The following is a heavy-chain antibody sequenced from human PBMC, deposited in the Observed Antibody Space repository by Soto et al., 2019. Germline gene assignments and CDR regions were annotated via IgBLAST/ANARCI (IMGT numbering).Heavy chain of an antibody. CDR3: ARDLQSASSGYYRAGAFDI. V-gene: IGHV4-59*01. J-gene: IGHJ3*02. CDR1: GGSISSYY. D-gene: IGHD3-22*01. Sequence: ETLSLTCTVSGGSISSYYWSWIRQPPGKGLEWIGYIYYSGSTNYNPSLKSRVTISVDTSKNQFSLKLRSVTAANTPAYYCARDLQSASSGYYRAGAFDIWGQGTMVTVAS. CDR2: IYYSGST.